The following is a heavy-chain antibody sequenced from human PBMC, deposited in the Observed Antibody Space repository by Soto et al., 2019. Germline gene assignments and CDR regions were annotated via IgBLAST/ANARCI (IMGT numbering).Heavy chain of an antibody. J-gene: IGHJ4*02. CDR1: GFNFSNYA. Sequence: GGSLRLSCAASGFNFSNYAMHWVRQAPGKGLEWLAIISYEGSNKYSADSVKGRFTISRDNPKNALYLQMNSLRPEDTAVYYCANDWAPVVAGRFLGSGGQGTPVTVSS. CDR2: ISYEGSNK. CDR3: ANDWAPVVAGRFLGS. D-gene: IGHD6-19*01. V-gene: IGHV3-30*18.